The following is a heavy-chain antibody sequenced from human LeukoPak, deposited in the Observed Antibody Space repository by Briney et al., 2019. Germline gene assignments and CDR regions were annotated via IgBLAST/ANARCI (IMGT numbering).Heavy chain of an antibody. CDR1: GFTPASA. J-gene: IGHJ4*02. D-gene: IGHD5-24*01. Sequence: SVKVSCKASGFTPASAVQWVRQARGQRLEWVGWIVVHNGHTNYAQKFQERVTITRDMSTNTDYMELSSLRSEDTAVYYCVVDHPNYDYWGQGTLITVSP. V-gene: IGHV1-58*01. CDR3: VVDHPNYDY. CDR2: IVVHNGHT.